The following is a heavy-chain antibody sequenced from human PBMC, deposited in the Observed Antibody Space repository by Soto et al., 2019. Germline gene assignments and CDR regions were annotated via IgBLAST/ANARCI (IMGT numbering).Heavy chain of an antibody. CDR2: ISAYNGNT. CDR1: GYTFTSYG. CDR3: AIDSSMIVVVPIDY. J-gene: IGHJ4*02. Sequence: GASVKVSCKASGYTFTSYGISWVRQAPGQGLEWMGWISAYNGNTNYAQKLQGRVTMTTDTSTSTAYMELRSLRSDDTAVYYCAIDSSMIVVVPIDYWGQGTRVTVFS. V-gene: IGHV1-18*01. D-gene: IGHD3-22*01.